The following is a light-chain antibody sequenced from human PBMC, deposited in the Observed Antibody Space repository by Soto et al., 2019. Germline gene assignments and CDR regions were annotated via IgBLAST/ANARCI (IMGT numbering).Light chain of an antibody. CDR1: QSVSSIY. CDR3: QQYNNWPT. V-gene: IGKV3D-15*01. CDR2: GAS. J-gene: IGKJ1*01. Sequence: EIVLTQSPGTLSLSPWEIATLSCRASQSVSSIYLAWYQQKPGQAPRLLIYGASNRATGIPDRFSGSGSGTEFTLTISSLQSEDFAVYYCQQYNNWPTFGQGTKVDIK.